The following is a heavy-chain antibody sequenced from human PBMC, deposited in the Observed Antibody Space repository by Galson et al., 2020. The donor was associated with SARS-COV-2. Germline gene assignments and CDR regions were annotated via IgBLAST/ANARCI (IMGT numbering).Heavy chain of an antibody. CDR2: IYPGDSKT. D-gene: IGHD2-15*01. Sequence: GESLKISCKGSGYSFTNYWIAWVRQMPGKGLVWMGIIYPGDSKTRYSPSFQGRVTISSDKSMSTAYLQCSSLKASDTAIYFCARGGYCSGRSCSTYNWFDPWSQGTLVTVSS. CDR3: ARGGYCSGRSCSTYNWFDP. V-gene: IGHV5-51*01. CDR1: GYSFTNYW. J-gene: IGHJ5*02.